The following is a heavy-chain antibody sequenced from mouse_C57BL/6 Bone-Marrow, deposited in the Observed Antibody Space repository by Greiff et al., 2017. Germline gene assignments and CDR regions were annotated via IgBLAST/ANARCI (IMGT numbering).Heavy chain of an antibody. CDR3: ARYDGYFYAMDY. CDR2: ISDGGSYT. V-gene: IGHV5-4*01. D-gene: IGHD2-3*01. CDR1: GFTFSSYA. J-gene: IGHJ4*01. Sequence: VHLVESGGGLVKPGGSLKLSCAASGFTFSSYAMSWVRQTPEKRLEWVATISDGGSYTYYPDNVKGRFTISRDNAKNNLYLQMSHLKSEDTAMYYCARYDGYFYAMDYWGQGTSVTVSS.